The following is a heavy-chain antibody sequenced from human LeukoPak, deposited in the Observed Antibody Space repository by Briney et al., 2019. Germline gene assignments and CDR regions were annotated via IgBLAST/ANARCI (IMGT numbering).Heavy chain of an antibody. J-gene: IGHJ4*02. D-gene: IGHD6-13*01. Sequence: SETLSLTCTVSGGSISSYYWSWIRQPPGKGLEWIGYIYYSGSTYYNPSLKSRVTISVDTSKNQFSLKLSSVTAADTAVYYCARVGQSYSRFYYFDYWGQGTLVTVSS. CDR3: ARVGQSYSRFYYFDY. CDR2: IYYSGST. CDR1: GGSISSYY. V-gene: IGHV4-59*12.